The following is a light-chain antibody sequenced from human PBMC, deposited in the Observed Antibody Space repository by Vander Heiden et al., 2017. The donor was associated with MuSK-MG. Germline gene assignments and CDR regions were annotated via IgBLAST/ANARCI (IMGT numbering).Light chain of an antibody. CDR1: QSVSSSY. CDR3: QQYGSSPRT. Sequence: EIVLTQSPGTLFLSPGERATLSCRASQSVSSSYLAWYQQKPGQAPRLPIYGASSRATGIPDRFSGSGSGTDFTLTISRLEPEDFAVYYCQQYGSSPRTFGPGTKVDIK. V-gene: IGKV3-20*01. CDR2: GAS. J-gene: IGKJ3*01.